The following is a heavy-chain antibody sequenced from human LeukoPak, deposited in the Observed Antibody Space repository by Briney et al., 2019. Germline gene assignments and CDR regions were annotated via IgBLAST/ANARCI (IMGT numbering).Heavy chain of an antibody. CDR2: VFHSGTT. D-gene: IGHD6-19*01. Sequence: PSETLSLTCDVSGGSISSTTWWTWVRQPPGKGLEWIGEVFHSGTTNYNPTLKSRVTIAVDKSKNQFSLKLNSVTAAGTAVYYCARGGNTGWSAFEYWGQGTLATVSS. CDR1: GGSISSTTW. CDR3: ARGGNTGWSAFEY. V-gene: IGHV4-4*02. J-gene: IGHJ4*02.